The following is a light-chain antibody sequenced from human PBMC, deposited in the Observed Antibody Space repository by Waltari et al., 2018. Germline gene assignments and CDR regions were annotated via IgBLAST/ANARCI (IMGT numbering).Light chain of an antibody. CDR3: TSYAGSNILV. Sequence: QSALTQPPSASGSPGQSVTISCTGTSSDVGGHNFVPWYQPHPGKVPKLMIHEVSKRPSGVPDRFSGSKSGDTASLTVSGLQAEDEADYYCTSYAGSNILVFGGGTKLTVL. CDR1: SSDVGGHNF. V-gene: IGLV2-8*01. J-gene: IGLJ2*01. CDR2: EVS.